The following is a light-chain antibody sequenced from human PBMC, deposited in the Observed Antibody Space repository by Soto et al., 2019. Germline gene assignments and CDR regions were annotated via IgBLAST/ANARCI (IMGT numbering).Light chain of an antibody. CDR2: DAS. Sequence: EVVMTQSPATLSVSPGERATLSCRASQSFITYLAWYQQMPGQAPRLLIYDASYRATDIPPRFSGSGSGTDFPLTISSLEPEDFAVYYCQQRRSWPPTITFGQGTRLEIK. J-gene: IGKJ5*01. CDR1: QSFITY. CDR3: QQRRSWPPTIT. V-gene: IGKV3-11*01.